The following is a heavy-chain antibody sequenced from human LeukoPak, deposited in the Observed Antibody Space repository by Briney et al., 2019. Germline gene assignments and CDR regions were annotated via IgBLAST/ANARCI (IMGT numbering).Heavy chain of an antibody. CDR2: ISSSSSYI. Sequence: GGSLRPSCAASGFTFSSYSTNWVRQAPGKGLEWVSSISSSSSYIYYADSVKGRFTISRDNAKNSLYLQMNSLRAEDTAVYYCARDLGWYFDLWGRGTLVTVSS. CDR1: GFTFSSYS. CDR3: ARDLGWYFDL. J-gene: IGHJ2*01. V-gene: IGHV3-21*01.